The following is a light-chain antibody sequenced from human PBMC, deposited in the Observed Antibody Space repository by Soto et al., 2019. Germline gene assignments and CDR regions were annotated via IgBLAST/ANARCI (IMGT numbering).Light chain of an antibody. V-gene: IGKV3-15*01. J-gene: IGKJ4*01. Sequence: EIVLTQSPATLPVSPGERATLSCRASQSVSSNLAWYQQKPGQAPRFLIYGASTRATGNPARFSGSGSGTEFTLTISLLQSEYFAVVYCQQYDNWALTFGGGTKVELK. CDR2: GAS. CDR1: QSVSSN. CDR3: QQYDNWALT.